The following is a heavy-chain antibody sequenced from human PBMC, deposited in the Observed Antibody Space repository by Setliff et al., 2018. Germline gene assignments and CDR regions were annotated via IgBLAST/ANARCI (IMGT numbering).Heavy chain of an antibody. V-gene: IGHV4-59*05. CDR3: VRPGGTTVVARHFDY. J-gene: IGHJ4*01. CDR1: DVSISGYY. D-gene: IGHD2-15*01. CDR2: ISYSGTP. Sequence: SETLSLTCTVSDVSISGYYWSWIRQAPGSGLEWIGSISYSGTPYYNASVESRVTISIDTSRNQFSLELRSVTVADTATYYCVRPGGTTVVARHFDYWGSGILVIV.